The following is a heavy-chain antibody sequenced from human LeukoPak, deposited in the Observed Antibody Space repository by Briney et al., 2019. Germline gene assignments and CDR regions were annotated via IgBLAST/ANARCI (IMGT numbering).Heavy chain of an antibody. Sequence: PSETLSLTCSVSGYSISSGRFWGWIRRPPGKGLEGLGSIYNTGTTYLSPSLKNRLTISVDTSRNQFSLKLTSMTAADTAMYYCAKTSSVAARGPFDIWGLGTVVTVSP. CDR1: GYSISSGRF. CDR2: IYNTGTT. CDR3: AKTSSVAARGPFDI. J-gene: IGHJ3*02. D-gene: IGHD6-6*01. V-gene: IGHV4-38-2*01.